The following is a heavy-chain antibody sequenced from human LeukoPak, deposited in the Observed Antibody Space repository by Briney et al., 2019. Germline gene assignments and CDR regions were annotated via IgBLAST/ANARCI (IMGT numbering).Heavy chain of an antibody. V-gene: IGHV3-53*01. CDR2: IYSGGST. D-gene: IGHD3-10*01. CDR3: ARDFSGVDYFDY. J-gene: IGHJ4*02. CDR1: GFAVSSNY. Sequence: GGSLRLSCAVSGFAVSSNYMTWVRQAPGKGLEGVSVIYSGGSTYYADSVKGRFTISRDNSENTVYLQMSSLRAEDTAVYYCARDFSGVDYFDYWGQGTLVTVSS.